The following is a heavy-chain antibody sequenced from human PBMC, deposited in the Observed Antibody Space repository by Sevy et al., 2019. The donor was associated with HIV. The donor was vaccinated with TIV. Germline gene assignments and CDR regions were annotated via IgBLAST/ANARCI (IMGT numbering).Heavy chain of an antibody. CDR1: GFTFSSYA. D-gene: IGHD2-15*01. J-gene: IGHJ5*02. V-gene: IGHV3-23*01. CDR3: AYRKGGVAATPPDWFDP. Sequence: GGSLRLSCAASGFTFSSYAMSWVRQAPGKGLEWVSAISGSGGSTYDADSVKGRFTISRDNSKNTLYLQMNSLRAEDTAVYYCAYRKGGVAATPPDWFDPWGQGTLVTVSS. CDR2: ISGSGGST.